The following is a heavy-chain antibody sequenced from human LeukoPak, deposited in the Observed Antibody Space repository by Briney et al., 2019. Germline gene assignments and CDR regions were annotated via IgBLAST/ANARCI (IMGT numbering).Heavy chain of an antibody. J-gene: IGHJ5*02. V-gene: IGHV1-18*01. CDR1: GYTFTSYG. Sequence: GASVKVSCKASGYTFTSYGISWVRQAPGQGLEWMGWISAYNGNTNYAQKLQGRVTMTTDTSTSTAYMELRSLRSDDTAVCYCARGVAVASTSVVWFDPWGQGTLVTVSS. D-gene: IGHD6-19*01. CDR3: ARGVAVASTSVVWFDP. CDR2: ISAYNGNT.